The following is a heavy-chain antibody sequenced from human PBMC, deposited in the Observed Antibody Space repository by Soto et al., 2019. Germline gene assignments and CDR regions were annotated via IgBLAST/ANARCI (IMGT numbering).Heavy chain of an antibody. Sequence: QVQLVQSGAEEKKPGASVKVSCKASGYPFSNYAMHWVRQAPGQGLEGMGWINAGNGNSKYSQKFQGRVTITRDTSANTAYMELDRLRSEETAVYYCATSTYCSSSTCYQWYGMDVWGQGTKVTVSS. CDR1: GYPFSNYA. J-gene: IGHJ6*02. D-gene: IGHD2-2*01. CDR2: INAGNGNS. V-gene: IGHV1-3*05. CDR3: ATSTYCSSSTCYQWYGMDV.